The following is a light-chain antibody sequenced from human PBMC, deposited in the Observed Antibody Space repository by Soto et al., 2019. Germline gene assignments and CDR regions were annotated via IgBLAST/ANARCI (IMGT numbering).Light chain of an antibody. CDR2: EVS. V-gene: IGLV2-14*01. Sequence: QSALIQPASVSGSPGQSITISCTGSSSDVGSYNYVSWYQQHPGKAPKLMIYEVSNRPSGVSNRFSGSKSGNTASLTISGLQAEDEADYYCSSYTTSSTLGVFGGGTQLTVL. J-gene: IGLJ2*01. CDR1: SSDVGSYNY. CDR3: SSYTTSSTLGV.